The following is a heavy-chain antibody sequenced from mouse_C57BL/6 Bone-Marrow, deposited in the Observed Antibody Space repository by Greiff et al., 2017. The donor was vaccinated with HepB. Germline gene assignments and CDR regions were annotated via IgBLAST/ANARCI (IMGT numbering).Heavy chain of an antibody. V-gene: IGHV7-1*01. CDR1: GFTFSDFY. CDR3: ARDAELDWYFDV. Sequence: EVKLMESGGGLVQSGRSLRLSCATSGFTFSDFYMEWVRQAPGKGLEWIAASRNKANDYTTEYSASVKGRFIVSRDTSQSILYLQMNALRAEDTAIHYCARDAELDWYFDVWGTGTTVTVSS. D-gene: IGHD4-1*01. J-gene: IGHJ1*03. CDR2: SRNKANDYTT.